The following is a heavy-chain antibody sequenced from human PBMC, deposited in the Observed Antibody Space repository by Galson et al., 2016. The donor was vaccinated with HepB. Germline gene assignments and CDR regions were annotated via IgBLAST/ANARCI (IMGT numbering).Heavy chain of an antibody. CDR1: GGSINNYF. V-gene: IGHV4-59*01. CDR3: ARHYSSRTYPLDY. J-gene: IGHJ4*02. CDR2: TNNNGNT. D-gene: IGHD3-10*01. Sequence: SETLSLTCTVSGGSINNYFWSWFRQPPGKRLEWIAYTNNNGNTNYDPSLKSRVTISIDSSKNQLSLRLSSVTAADAAVYYCARHYSSRTYPLDYWGQGTLVTVSS.